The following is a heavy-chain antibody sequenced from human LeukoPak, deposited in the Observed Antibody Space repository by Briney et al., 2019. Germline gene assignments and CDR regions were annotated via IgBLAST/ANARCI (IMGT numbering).Heavy chain of an antibody. V-gene: IGHV3-33*01. Sequence: GRSLRLSCAASGFTFSSYGMHWVRQAPGKGLEWAAVIWYDGSNKYYADSVKGRFTISRDNSKNTLYLQMNSLRAEDTAVYYCARDVKALRYYFDYWGQGTLVTVSS. J-gene: IGHJ4*02. CDR2: IWYDGSNK. D-gene: IGHD2/OR15-2a*01. CDR1: GFTFSSYG. CDR3: ARDVKALRYYFDY.